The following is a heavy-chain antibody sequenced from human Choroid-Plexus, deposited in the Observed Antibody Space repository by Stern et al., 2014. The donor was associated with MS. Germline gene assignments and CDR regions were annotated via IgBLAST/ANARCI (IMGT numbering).Heavy chain of an antibody. CDR1: GSTFTSHY. CDR2: INPSGDSA. V-gene: IGHV1-46*01. D-gene: IGHD3/OR15-3a*01. J-gene: IGHJ4*02. CDR3: ASGTGSKRPAGNY. Sequence: VQLVASGAEVKKPGASVKVSCKASGSTFTSHYMHWVRQAPGQGLEWAGIINPSGDSASYAQKFQGRVTMTRDTSTSTLYMELSSLRSEDTAVYYCASGTGSKRPAGNYWGQGTLVTVSS.